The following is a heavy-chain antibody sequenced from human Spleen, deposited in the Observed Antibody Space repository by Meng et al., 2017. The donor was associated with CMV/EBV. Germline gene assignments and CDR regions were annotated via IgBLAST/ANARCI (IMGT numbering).Heavy chain of an antibody. J-gene: IGHJ4*02. CDR3: ARGRGVYYFDY. D-gene: IGHD3-10*01. CDR1: GGTFSSYA. V-gene: IGHV1-69*05. Sequence: ACKASGGTFSSYAISWVRQAPGQGLEWMGGIIPIFGTADYAQKFQGRVTITTDESTSTAYMELSSLRSEDTAVYYCARGRGVYYFDYWGQGTLVTVSS. CDR2: IIPIFGTA.